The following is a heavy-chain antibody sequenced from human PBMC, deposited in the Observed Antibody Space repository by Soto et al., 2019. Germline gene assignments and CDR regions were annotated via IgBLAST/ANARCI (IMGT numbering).Heavy chain of an antibody. D-gene: IGHD3-16*01. CDR1: SGSISSTNW. CDR2: IYHSGSI. J-gene: IGHJ3*02. V-gene: IGHV4-4*02. CDR3: GRALRGFSAFDI. Sequence: QVQLQESGPGLVKPTGTLSLTCTVSSGSISSTNWWSWVRQPPGKGLEWIGEIYHSGSINYNPSLNSRVTISVDKSKNHFSLTLSSVTAADTAVYYCGRALRGFSAFDIRGQGTLVTVSS.